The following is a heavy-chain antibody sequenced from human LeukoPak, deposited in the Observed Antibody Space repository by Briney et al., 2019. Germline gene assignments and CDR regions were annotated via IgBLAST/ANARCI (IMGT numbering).Heavy chain of an antibody. CDR2: IYSGGTT. CDR1: GFTVSSNY. V-gene: IGHV3-53*01. J-gene: IGHJ4*02. CDR3: ARGSSRAFDY. D-gene: IGHD2-2*01. Sequence: GGSLRLSCAATGFTVSSNYMSWVRQAPGKGLEWVSVIYSGGTTNHADSVKGRFTVSRDNSKNTLYLQMNSLRAEDTAVYFCARGSSRAFDYWGQGTLVTVSS.